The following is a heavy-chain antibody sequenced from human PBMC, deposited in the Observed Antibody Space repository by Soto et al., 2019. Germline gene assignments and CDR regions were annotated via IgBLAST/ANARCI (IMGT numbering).Heavy chain of an antibody. Sequence: QLQLQESGPGLVKPSETLSLTCTVSGGSISSSSYYWGWIRQPPGKGLEWIGSIYYSGSTYYNPSINSRVTLSGDTSKNQSSLKLSSVTAADPAVYYCARASRYCSGGSCHYFDYWGQGTLVTVSS. CDR3: ARASRYCSGGSCHYFDY. CDR1: GGSISSSSYY. CDR2: IYYSGST. V-gene: IGHV4-39*01. J-gene: IGHJ4*02. D-gene: IGHD2-15*01.